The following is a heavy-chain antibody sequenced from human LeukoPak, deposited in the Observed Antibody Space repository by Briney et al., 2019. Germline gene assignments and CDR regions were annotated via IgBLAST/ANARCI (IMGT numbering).Heavy chain of an antibody. CDR3: ARDAAAAGTDWFDP. D-gene: IGHD6-13*01. V-gene: IGHV3-33*01. J-gene: IGHJ5*02. Sequence: GSLRLSCAASGFTFSSYGMHWVRQAPGKGLEWVAVIWYDGSNKYYADSVKGRFAISRDNSKNTLYLQMNSLRAEDTAVYYCARDAAAAGTDWFDPWGQGTLVTVSS. CDR2: IWYDGSNK. CDR1: GFTFSSYG.